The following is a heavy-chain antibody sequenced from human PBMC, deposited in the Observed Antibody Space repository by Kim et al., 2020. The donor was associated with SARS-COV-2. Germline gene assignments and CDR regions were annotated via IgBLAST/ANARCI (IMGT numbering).Heavy chain of an antibody. D-gene: IGHD3-3*01. CDR3: ARWSRPVDY. Sequence: GSTNYNPSLQGRGTISVDTSKNQLSLKVRSVTAADTAVYYCARWSRPVDYWGQGTLVTVSS. J-gene: IGHJ4*02. CDR2: GST. V-gene: IGHV4-34*01.